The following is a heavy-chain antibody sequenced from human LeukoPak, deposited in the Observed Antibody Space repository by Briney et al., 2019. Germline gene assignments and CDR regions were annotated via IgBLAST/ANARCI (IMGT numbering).Heavy chain of an antibody. CDR2: ISAYNGNT. CDR3: ARAYTGFEAFDY. J-gene: IGHJ4*02. V-gene: IGHV1-18*01. Sequence: ASVKVSCKASGYTFTSYGISWVRQAPGQGLEWMGWISAYNGNTNYAQKLQGRVTMTTDTSTSTAYMELRSLRSDDTAMYFCARAYTGFEAFDYWGQGTRVTVSS. CDR1: GYTFTSYG. D-gene: IGHD5-12*01.